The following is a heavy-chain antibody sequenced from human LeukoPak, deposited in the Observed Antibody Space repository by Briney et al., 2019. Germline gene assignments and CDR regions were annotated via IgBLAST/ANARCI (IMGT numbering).Heavy chain of an antibody. CDR1: GFTFTSSA. CDR2: IVVGSGNT. Sequence: GASVKVSCKASGFTFTSSAMQWVRQARGQRLEWIGWIVVGSGNTNYAQKFQERVTITKDMSTSTAYMELSSLRSEDTAVYYCAAGSGSYFHFDYWGQGTLVTVSS. D-gene: IGHD1-26*01. CDR3: AAGSGSYFHFDY. V-gene: IGHV1-58*02. J-gene: IGHJ4*02.